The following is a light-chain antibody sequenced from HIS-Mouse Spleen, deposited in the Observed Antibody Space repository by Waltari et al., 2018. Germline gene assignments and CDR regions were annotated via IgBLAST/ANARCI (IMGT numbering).Light chain of an antibody. CDR3: YSTDSSGNHRV. CDR1: ALPKKY. V-gene: IGLV3-10*01. J-gene: IGLJ2*01. Sequence: SYDLPQPPSVSVSPGQTARITCSGDALPKKYASWYPQKSGQSPVLVIYEDSKRPSGIPERFSGSSSGTMATLTISGAQVEDEADYYCYSTDSSGNHRVFGGGTKLTVL. CDR2: EDS.